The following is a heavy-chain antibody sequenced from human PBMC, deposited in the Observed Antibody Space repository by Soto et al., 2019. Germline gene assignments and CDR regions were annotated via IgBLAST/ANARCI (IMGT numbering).Heavy chain of an antibody. CDR3: AKGNSPVTVY. CDR2: ISSIGSTI. V-gene: IGHV3-48*03. CDR1: GFSFSTSE. J-gene: IGHJ4*02. Sequence: GGSLRLSCSASGFSFSTSEMNWVRQAPGKGLEWISYISSIGSTIYYADSVKGRFTISRDNAKNSLYLQMSSLRAEDTAVYYCAKGNSPVTVYWGQGSLVTVSS. D-gene: IGHD3-16*02.